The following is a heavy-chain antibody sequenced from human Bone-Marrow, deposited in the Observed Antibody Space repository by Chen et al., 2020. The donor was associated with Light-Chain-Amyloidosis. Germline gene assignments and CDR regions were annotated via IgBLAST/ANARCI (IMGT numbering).Heavy chain of an antibody. Sequence: QVQLVQSGAEVKKPGASVKVSCKASGYTFTFYGISWVRQAPGQGLEWMGWISAYNGNTNYAQRLQGRVTLTTDTSTSTAYMDLRSLRSDDTAVYYCARDYGAGSYYNFYYGMDVWGQGTTVTVSS. J-gene: IGHJ6*02. D-gene: IGHD3-10*01. CDR3: ARDYGAGSYYNFYYGMDV. CDR2: ISAYNGNT. CDR1: GYTFTFYG. V-gene: IGHV1-18*04.